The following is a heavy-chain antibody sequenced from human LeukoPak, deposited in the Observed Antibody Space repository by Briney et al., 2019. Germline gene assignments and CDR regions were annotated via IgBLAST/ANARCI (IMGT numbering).Heavy chain of an antibody. CDR3: ARHEGWLHADR. CDR2: VYYSGST. Sequence: PSETLSLTCTVSGGSITSVSYYWGWLRQPPGKGLEWIGSVYYSGSTYYNPSLKSRVTISVDTSKNQFSLKLSSVTAADTAVYYCARHEGWLHADRWGRGTLVTVSS. D-gene: IGHD5-24*01. J-gene: IGHJ5*02. CDR1: GGSITSVSYY. V-gene: IGHV4-39*01.